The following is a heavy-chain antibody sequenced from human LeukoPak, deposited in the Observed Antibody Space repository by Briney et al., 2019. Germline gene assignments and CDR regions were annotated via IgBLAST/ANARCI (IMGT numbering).Heavy chain of an antibody. Sequence: GESLKISCQGSGYSFTRYWIGWVRQMPGKGLEWMGSVYPGDSDARYSPSFQGQVTVSADRSISTAYLQWSSLKASDTAMYYCARQFYYDRSGFFEGAYWGQGSLVTVSS. J-gene: IGHJ4*02. V-gene: IGHV5-51*01. CDR3: ARQFYYDRSGFFEGAY. D-gene: IGHD3-22*01. CDR2: VYPGDSDA. CDR1: GYSFTRYW.